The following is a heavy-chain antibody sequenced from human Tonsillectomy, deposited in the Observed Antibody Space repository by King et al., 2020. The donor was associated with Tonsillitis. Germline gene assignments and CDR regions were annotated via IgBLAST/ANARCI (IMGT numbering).Heavy chain of an antibody. CDR1: GGSFSCYY. CDR3: ARGHYDSSGYYLWEY. D-gene: IGHD3-22*01. Sequence: VQLQQWGAGLLKPSETLSLTCAVYGGSFSCYYWSWIRQPPGKGLEWIGEINHSGSTNYNPSLKSRVTISVDTSQNQFSLKLSSVTAADTAVYYCARGHYDSSGYYLWEYWGQGTLVTVSS. V-gene: IGHV4-34*01. CDR2: INHSGST. J-gene: IGHJ4*02.